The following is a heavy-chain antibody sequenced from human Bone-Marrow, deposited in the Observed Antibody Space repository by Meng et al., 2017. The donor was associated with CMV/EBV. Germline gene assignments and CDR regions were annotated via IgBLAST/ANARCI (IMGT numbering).Heavy chain of an antibody. CDR3: SRARYYGLGSGDAFDI. CDR2: IKQDGSEK. J-gene: IGHJ3*02. D-gene: IGHD3-3*01. V-gene: IGHV3-7*01. CDR1: GFTFSSYW. Sequence: GESLKISCAASGFTFSSYWMSWVRQAPGKGLEWVANIKQDGSEKYYVDSVKGRFTISRDNAKYSLYLQMNSLRAEDTAVYYCSRARYYGLGSGDAFDIWCQGKMV.